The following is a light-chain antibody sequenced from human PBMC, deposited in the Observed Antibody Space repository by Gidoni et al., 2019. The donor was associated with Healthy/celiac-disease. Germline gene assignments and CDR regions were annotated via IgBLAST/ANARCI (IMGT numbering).Light chain of an antibody. CDR1: KLGDKY. CDR3: QAWDSSTASPLYV. J-gene: IGLJ1*01. CDR2: QDS. Sequence: SYELTQPPSVSVSPGQTASITCSGDKLGDKYACWYQQKPGQSPVLVIYQDSKRPSGIPERFSGSNSGNTATLTISGTQAMDEADYYCQAWDSSTASPLYVFGTGTKVTVL. V-gene: IGLV3-1*01.